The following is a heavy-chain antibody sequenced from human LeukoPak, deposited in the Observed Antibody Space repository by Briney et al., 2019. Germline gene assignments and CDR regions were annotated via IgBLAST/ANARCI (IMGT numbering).Heavy chain of an antibody. CDR3: AHSRYTSSWYNPVGDY. Sequence: SGPTLVNPTQPLTLTCTFPGFSLSPSGVGVRWIRPPPEKALKWLALTYWDDDKRYSPSLKTRLTITKDTSKNHVVLTMTNMDPVDTATYYCAHSRYTSSWYNPVGDYWGQGTLVTVSS. J-gene: IGHJ4*02. V-gene: IGHV2-5*02. D-gene: IGHD6-13*01. CDR2: TYWDDDK. CDR1: GFSLSPSGVG.